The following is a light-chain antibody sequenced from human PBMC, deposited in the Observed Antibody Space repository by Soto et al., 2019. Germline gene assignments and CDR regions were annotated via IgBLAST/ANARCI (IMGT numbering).Light chain of an antibody. CDR2: EVT. J-gene: IGLJ1*01. CDR1: SSDVGAYNF. V-gene: IGLV2-14*01. CDR3: SSYTSSNTPYV. Sequence: QSALTQPASVSGSPGQSITISCTGSSSDVGAYNFVSWYQHHPGKAPKLILYEVTTHPSGVSSRFSGYKSGNTASLTISGRQADDEANYYCSSYTSSNTPYVFGTGTKLTVL.